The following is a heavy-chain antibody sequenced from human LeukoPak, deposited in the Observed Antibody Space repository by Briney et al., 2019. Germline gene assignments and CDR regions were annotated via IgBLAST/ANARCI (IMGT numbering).Heavy chain of an antibody. Sequence: GRSLRVSCAASGFIFSNYGMNWVRQAPGKGLEWVSYINSGGSAIYYADSVKGRFTISRDNAKNSLYLQMSSLRADDTAVYYCARGGSYVHYWGQGTLVTVSS. CDR3: ARGGSYVHY. J-gene: IGHJ4*02. CDR1: GFIFSNYG. V-gene: IGHV3-48*04. D-gene: IGHD1-26*01. CDR2: INSGGSAI.